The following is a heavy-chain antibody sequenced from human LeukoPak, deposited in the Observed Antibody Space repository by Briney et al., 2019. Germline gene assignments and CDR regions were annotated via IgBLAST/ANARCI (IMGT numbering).Heavy chain of an antibody. J-gene: IGHJ4*02. CDR2: IIPIFGTA. D-gene: IGHD6-13*01. Sequence: SVKVSCKASGGTFSSYAISWVRQAPGQGLEWMGGIIPIFGTANYAQKFQGRVTITADESTSTAYMELSSLRSEDTAVYYCAREAAAGTGSDYWGQGTLVTVSS. V-gene: IGHV1-69*13. CDR1: GGTFSSYA. CDR3: AREAAAGTGSDY.